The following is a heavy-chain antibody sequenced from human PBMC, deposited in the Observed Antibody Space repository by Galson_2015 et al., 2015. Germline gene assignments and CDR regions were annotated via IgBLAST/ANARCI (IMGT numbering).Heavy chain of an antibody. CDR1: GFTFSDYY. CDR3: ARDRDDYYDSGGYYYGPEYFQH. Sequence: SLRLSCAASGFTFSDYYMSWIRQAPGKGLEWVSYISSSGSTIYYADSVKGRFTISRDNAKNSLYLQMNSLRAEDTAVYYCARDRDDYYDSGGYYYGPEYFQHWGQGTLVTVSS. D-gene: IGHD3-22*01. V-gene: IGHV3-11*01. CDR2: ISSSGSTI. J-gene: IGHJ1*01.